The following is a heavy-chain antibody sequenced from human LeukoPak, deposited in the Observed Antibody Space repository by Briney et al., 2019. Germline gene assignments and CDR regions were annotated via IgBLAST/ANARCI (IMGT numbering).Heavy chain of an antibody. CDR2: IYHSGST. V-gene: IGHV4-4*02. CDR1: GGSISSSNW. CDR3: ARGGGYSYGLWVRAFDI. J-gene: IGHJ3*02. Sequence: PSETLSLTCAVSGGSISSSNWWSWVRQPPGKGLEWRGEIYHSGSTNYKPSLKSRVTLSVDKSKNQFSLKLSSVTAADTAVYYCARGGGYSYGLWVRAFDIWGQGTMVTVSS. D-gene: IGHD5-18*01.